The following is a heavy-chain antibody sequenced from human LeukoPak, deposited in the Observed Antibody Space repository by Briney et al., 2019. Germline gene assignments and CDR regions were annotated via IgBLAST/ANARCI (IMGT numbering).Heavy chain of an antibody. Sequence: GGSLRLSCGGSGFTFKSFSMHWVRQAPGKGLEWVAVISYDGSNKYYADSVKGRFTISRDNSKNTLYLQMNSLRAEDTAVYYCASLPPGIAAAGIIDYWGQGTLVTVSS. J-gene: IGHJ4*02. CDR1: GFTFKSFS. D-gene: IGHD6-13*01. V-gene: IGHV3-30*03. CDR2: ISYDGSNK. CDR3: ASLPPGIAAAGIIDY.